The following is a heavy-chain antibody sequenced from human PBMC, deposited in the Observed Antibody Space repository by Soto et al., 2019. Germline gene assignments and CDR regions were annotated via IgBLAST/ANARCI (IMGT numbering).Heavy chain of an antibody. D-gene: IGHD6-6*01. Sequence: QVQLVESGGGVVQPGTSLRLSCAASGFTFSSYAMHWARQAPGKGLDWVTVISIRGGDEYYAESVRGRFTISRDDSKNTLYLQMDSLRVEDTAVYYGARGTIVARQHLDYWGQETLVTVSS. CDR3: ARGTIVARQHLDY. J-gene: IGHJ4*02. V-gene: IGHV3-30*03. CDR2: ISIRGGDE. CDR1: GFTFSSYA.